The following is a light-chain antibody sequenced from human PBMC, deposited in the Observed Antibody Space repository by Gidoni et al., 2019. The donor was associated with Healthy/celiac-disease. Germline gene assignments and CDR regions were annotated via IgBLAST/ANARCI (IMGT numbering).Light chain of an antibody. CDR2: DAS. J-gene: IGKJ5*01. CDR3: QQYDNLPIT. Sequence: DIQMTQSPSSLSASGGDRVTITCQASQDISNYLNWYQQKPGKAPKLLIYDASNLETGVPSRFIGSGSGTDFTFTISSLQPEDIATYYCQQYDNLPITFGQGTRLEIK. V-gene: IGKV1-33*01. CDR1: QDISNY.